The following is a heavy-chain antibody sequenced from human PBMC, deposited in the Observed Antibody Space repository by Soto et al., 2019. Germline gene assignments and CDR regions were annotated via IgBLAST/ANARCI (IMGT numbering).Heavy chain of an antibody. Sequence: QVHLQESGPGLVKPLETLSLTCTVSGGSMRNVYWSWIRQPPGKRLEWIGFIFHSGNAKYNPSLKTRGTISIDTSKSQFSLSLDSVTAADTAVYFCARAHAPTLPFDYWGLGTLVTVSS. CDR2: IFHSGNA. CDR3: ARAHAPTLPFDY. CDR1: GGSMRNVY. D-gene: IGHD2-15*01. V-gene: IGHV4-59*01. J-gene: IGHJ4*01.